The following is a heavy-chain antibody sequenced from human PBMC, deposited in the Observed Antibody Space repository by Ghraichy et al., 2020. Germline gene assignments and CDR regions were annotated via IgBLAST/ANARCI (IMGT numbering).Heavy chain of an antibody. CDR1: GFTFSSYS. D-gene: IGHD3-22*01. J-gene: IGHJ4*02. CDR3: ARDSSLYYYDSSGYYFDY. CDR2: ISSSSSTI. V-gene: IGHV3-48*02. Sequence: GGSLRLSCAASGFTFSSYSMNWVRQAPGKGLEWVSYISSSSSTIYYADSVKGRFTISRDNAKNSLYLQMNSLRDEDTAVYYCARDSSLYYYDSSGYYFDYWGQGTLVTVSS.